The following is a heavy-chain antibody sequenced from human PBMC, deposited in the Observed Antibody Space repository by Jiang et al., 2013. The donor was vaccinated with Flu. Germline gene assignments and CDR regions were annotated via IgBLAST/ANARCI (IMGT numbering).Heavy chain of an antibody. D-gene: IGHD1-26*01. CDR3: AGGRIVGPTRGQYFYYGMDV. V-gene: IGHV5-51*01. CDR2: IYPSDSDT. J-gene: IGHJ6*01. Sequence: CGAEVKKPGESLKISCAGSGYSFTTYSIAWVRQMPGNGLEWMGVIYPSDSDTRYSPSFQGQVTISVDKSIATAYLEWKSLKASDSATYYCAGGRIVGPTRGQYFYYGMDVWGPRDHGHRLL. CDR1: GYSFTTYS.